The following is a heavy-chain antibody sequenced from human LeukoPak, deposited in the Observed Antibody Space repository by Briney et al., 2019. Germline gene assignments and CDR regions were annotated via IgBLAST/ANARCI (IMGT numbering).Heavy chain of an antibody. J-gene: IGHJ4*02. CDR1: ERSFSGYY. Sequence: PSETLSLTCAVYERSFSGYYWSWNRQPPGNWMEWNGETNHSGSTNHNPSLKSRVTISVDTSKNQFSLKLSSVTAADTAVYYCARGKRGSGWYGTYYFDYWGQGTLVTVSS. D-gene: IGHD6-19*01. CDR2: TNHSGST. V-gene: IGHV4-34*01. CDR3: ARGKRGSGWYGTYYFDY.